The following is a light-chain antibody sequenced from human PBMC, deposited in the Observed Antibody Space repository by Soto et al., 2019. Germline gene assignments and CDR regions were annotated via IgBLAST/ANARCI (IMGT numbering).Light chain of an antibody. J-gene: IGKJ1*01. V-gene: IGKV1-5*03. CDR1: QSISSW. CDR3: QQYNTWWT. CDR2: KAS. Sequence: DIQMTQSPSTLSASVGDRDTITCRASQSISSWLAWYQQKPGKAPKLLLYKASSLQSWVPSRFSGSGSVTEFILTIGGLQPDDVATYYCQQYNTWWTFGQGTKVEIK.